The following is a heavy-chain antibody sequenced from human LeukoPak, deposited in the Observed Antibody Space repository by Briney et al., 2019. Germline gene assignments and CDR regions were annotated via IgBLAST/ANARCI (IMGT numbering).Heavy chain of an antibody. CDR3: ARDNWNYGSSMDV. D-gene: IGHD1-7*01. CDR2: IYYSGST. V-gene: IGHV4-59*01. J-gene: IGHJ6*02. CDR1: GFTFSNNF. Sequence: GSLRLSCAASGFTFSNNFMTWVRQAPGKGLEWIGYIYYSGSTNYNPSLKSRVTISVDTSKNQFSLKLSSVTAADTAVYYCARDNWNYGSSMDVWGQGTTVTVSS.